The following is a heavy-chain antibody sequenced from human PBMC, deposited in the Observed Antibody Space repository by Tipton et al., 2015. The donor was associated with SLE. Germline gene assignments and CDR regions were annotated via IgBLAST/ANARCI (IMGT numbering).Heavy chain of an antibody. Sequence: TLSLTCTVSGDSITSYYWNWIRQPPGKGLEWIGYIYYNGHTNYSPSLKSRVTLSVDTSKNQFSPTLSSVTAADTAVYYCARLNDATAIASFDYWGQGNLVTVSS. J-gene: IGHJ4*02. CDR2: IYYNGHT. V-gene: IGHV4-59*01. D-gene: IGHD2-21*02. CDR3: ARLNDATAIASFDY. CDR1: GDSITSYY.